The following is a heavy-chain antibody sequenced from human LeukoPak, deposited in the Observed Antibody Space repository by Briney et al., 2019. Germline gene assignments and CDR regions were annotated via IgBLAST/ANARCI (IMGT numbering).Heavy chain of an antibody. CDR3: ARLTWGSYSAVDC. V-gene: IGHV3-11*01. CDR1: GFTFSDYY. D-gene: IGHD1-26*01. J-gene: IGHJ4*02. CDR2: ISSSGSTI. Sequence: KSGGSLRLSCAASGFTFSDYYMSWIRQAPGKGLEWVSYISSSGSTIYYADSVKGRFTISRDNAKNSLYLQMNSLRAEDTAVYYCARLTWGSYSAVDCWGQGTLVTVSS.